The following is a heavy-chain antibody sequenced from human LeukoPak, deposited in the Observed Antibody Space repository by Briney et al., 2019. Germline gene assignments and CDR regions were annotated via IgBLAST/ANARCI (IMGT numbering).Heavy chain of an antibody. V-gene: IGHV3-21*01. J-gene: IGHJ4*02. CDR1: GFTFSTNS. D-gene: IGHD6-19*01. CDR3: ATTLTRDSSGSYGALDY. Sequence: PGGSLRVSCAASGFTFSTNSMNWVRQAPGKGLEWVSSISSLSDYIYYADSLKGRFTISRDNAKNSLYLQMNSLRVEDTAVYYCATTLTRDSSGSYGALDYWGQGTLVTVSS. CDR2: ISSLSDYI.